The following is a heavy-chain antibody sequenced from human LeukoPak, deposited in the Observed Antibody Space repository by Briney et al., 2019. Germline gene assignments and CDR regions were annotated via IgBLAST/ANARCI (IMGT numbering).Heavy chain of an antibody. CDR1: GFTFSSYS. V-gene: IGHV3-21*01. CDR3: ARDEVAAAGMYY. CDR2: ISSSSSYI. J-gene: IGHJ4*02. Sequence: GGSLRLSCAASGFTFSSYSMNWVRQAPGKGLEWVSSISSSSSYIYYADSVKGRFTISRDNAKNSLYLQMNSLRAEDTAVYYCARDEVAAAGMYYWGQGTLVTVSS. D-gene: IGHD6-13*01.